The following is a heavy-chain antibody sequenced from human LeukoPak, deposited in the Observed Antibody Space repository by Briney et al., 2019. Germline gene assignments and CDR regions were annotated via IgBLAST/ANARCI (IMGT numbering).Heavy chain of an antibody. CDR3: ARGLTGYDFWSGSDP. D-gene: IGHD3-3*01. CDR1: GGTFSSYA. Sequence: ASVKVSCKASGGTFSSYAISWVRQAPGQGLEWMGGIIPIFGTANYAQKFQGRVTITADESTSTAYMELSSLRSEDTAVYYCARGLTGYDFWSGSDPWGQGTPVTVSS. J-gene: IGHJ5*02. CDR2: IIPIFGTA. V-gene: IGHV1-69*01.